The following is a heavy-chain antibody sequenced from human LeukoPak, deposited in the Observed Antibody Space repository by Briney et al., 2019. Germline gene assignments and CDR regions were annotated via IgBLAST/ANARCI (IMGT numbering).Heavy chain of an antibody. CDR1: GFTFSGSA. CDR2: IRSKANSYAT. V-gene: IGHV3-73*01. Sequence: GGSLKLSCAASGFTFSGSAMHWVRQASGKGLEWVGRIRSKANSYATAYAASVKGRFTISRDDSKNTAYLQMNSLKTEDTAMYYCTRLSGSYYDDNWFDPWGQGTLVTVSS. J-gene: IGHJ5*02. CDR3: TRLSGSYYDDNWFDP. D-gene: IGHD1-26*01.